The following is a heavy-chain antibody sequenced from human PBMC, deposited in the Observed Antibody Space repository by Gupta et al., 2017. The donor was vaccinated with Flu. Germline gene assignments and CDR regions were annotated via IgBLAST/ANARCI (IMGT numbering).Heavy chain of an antibody. CDR3: VKHSYYYGVDV. CDR2: IGGSGDTT. Sequence: EVQLLESGGDWVQPGGSLRLSCAASGFTFSSYTMGWVRQAPGKGLEWVCAIGGSGDTTYYADSVKGRFTISRDNSKNALFLQMSSLRADDAARYFCVKHSYYYGVDVWGQGTTVTVSS. V-gene: IGHV3-23*01. CDR1: GFTFSSYT. J-gene: IGHJ6*02. D-gene: IGHD4-11*01.